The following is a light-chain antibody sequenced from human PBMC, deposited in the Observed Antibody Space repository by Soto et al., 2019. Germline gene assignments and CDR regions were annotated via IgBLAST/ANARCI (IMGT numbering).Light chain of an antibody. CDR1: QSVSSN. CDR2: AVS. J-gene: IGKJ1*01. CDR3: QQYNKWPLT. Sequence: EIMMTQSPGTLSASPGERATLSCRASQSVSSNLAWYQQKPGQAPRLLIYAVSTRATGIPARFSGSGSGTEFTLTISSLQSEDFAGYYCQQYNKWPLTFGPGTKVEIK. V-gene: IGKV3-15*01.